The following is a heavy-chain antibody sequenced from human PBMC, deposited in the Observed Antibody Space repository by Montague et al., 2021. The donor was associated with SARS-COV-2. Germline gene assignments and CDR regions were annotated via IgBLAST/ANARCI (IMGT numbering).Heavy chain of an antibody. CDR1: GDSISTSTC. Sequence: SETLSLTCRVSGDSISTSTCWPWFRQAPGKGLEWIGEIFHSGTINYNPSLKSRVSISVDKTNNHFSLRLSALIAADTAVYYCATLSRRTASGTRDYFGLDVGGQGTPVVVSS. CDR3: ATLSRRTASGTRDYFGLDV. J-gene: IGHJ6*02. CDR2: IFHSGTI. V-gene: IGHV4-4*02. D-gene: IGHD6-13*01.